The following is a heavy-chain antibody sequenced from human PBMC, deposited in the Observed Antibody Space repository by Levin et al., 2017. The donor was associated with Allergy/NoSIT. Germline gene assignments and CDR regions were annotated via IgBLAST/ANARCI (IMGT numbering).Heavy chain of an antibody. CDR3: AHRTVAVAGGFDY. Sequence: QTLSLTCTFSGFSLSSSGVGVGWIRQPPGQALEWLALIYWDDEKGFNPSLQNRVTIAKDPSKNRVVLTLANLDPVDTATYFCAHRTVAVAGGFDYWGQGTLVTVSS. CDR2: IYWDDEK. V-gene: IGHV2-5*02. D-gene: IGHD6-19*01. J-gene: IGHJ4*02. CDR1: GFSLSSSGVG.